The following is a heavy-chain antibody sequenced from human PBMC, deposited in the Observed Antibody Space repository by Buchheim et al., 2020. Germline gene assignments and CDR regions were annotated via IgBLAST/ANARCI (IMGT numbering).Heavy chain of an antibody. D-gene: IGHD1-14*01. J-gene: IGHJ4*02. CDR2: IHASGTT. CDR1: DGAISSNKW. CDR3: AREVYGARYALDS. Sequence: VQLQESGPGLVKPSGTLSLSCEVSDGAISSNKWWSWVRRPPGQGLEWIGEIHASGTTTYNPSLTSRVSISIDKSKNQLSLELRSVTAADTGLYLCAREVYGARYALDSWGQGTL. V-gene: IGHV4-4*02.